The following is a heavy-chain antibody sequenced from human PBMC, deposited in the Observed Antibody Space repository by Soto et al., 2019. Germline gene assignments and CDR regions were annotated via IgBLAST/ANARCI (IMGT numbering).Heavy chain of an antibody. Sequence: SETLSLTCAVSGGTFSGYYWSWIRQPPGKGVEWIGEINHSGSTNYNAYSKSRGTISVDTSKNQFTLKLSSVPAADTAVDYCGRGFRIPRAYGMDVWGQGTTVTVSS. CDR2: INHSGST. CDR1: GGTFSGYY. CDR3: GRGFRIPRAYGMDV. V-gene: IGHV4-34*01. D-gene: IGHD2-15*01. J-gene: IGHJ6*02.